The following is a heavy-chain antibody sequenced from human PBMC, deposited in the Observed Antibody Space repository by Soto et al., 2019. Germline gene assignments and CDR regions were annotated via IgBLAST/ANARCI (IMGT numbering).Heavy chain of an antibody. D-gene: IGHD4-17*01. J-gene: IGHJ6*03. CDR3: ARDPSSIYGSSSYIDV. CDR1: GFSFSSYS. Sequence: EVQLVESGGGLVKPGGSLRLSCAASGFSFSSYSMNWVRQAPGKGLEWVSSISRSSSNINHADSVKGRFTISRDNAMTSLYLQMTSLPAEATAGYYWARDPSSIYGSSSYIDVWGKGTTVIFSS. CDR2: ISRSSSNI. V-gene: IGHV3-21*02.